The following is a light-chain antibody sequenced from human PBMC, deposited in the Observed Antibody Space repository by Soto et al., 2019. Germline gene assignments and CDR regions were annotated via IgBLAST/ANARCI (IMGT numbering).Light chain of an antibody. J-gene: IGKJ1*01. CDR2: AAS. CDR1: QSISTY. Sequence: DIQMTQSPSSLSATVGDRVTITCRASQSISTYLNWYQQRPGEAPKLLIYAASSLQSGVPSRFSGVGSGTDFTLPIGSLQPEDFATYFCQQSSRTPWTFGQGTKVEIK. V-gene: IGKV1-39*01. CDR3: QQSSRTPWT.